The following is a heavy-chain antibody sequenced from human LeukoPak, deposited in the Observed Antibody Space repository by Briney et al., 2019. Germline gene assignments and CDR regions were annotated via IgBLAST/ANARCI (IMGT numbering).Heavy chain of an antibody. CDR3: ARDGGATTNFDY. J-gene: IGHJ4*02. Sequence: ASVKLSCKASGGTFSSYAISWVRQAPGQGLEWMGGIIPIFGTANYAQKFQGRVTITADESTSTAYMELSSLRSEDTAVYYCARDGGATTNFDYWGQGTLVTVSS. D-gene: IGHD1-26*01. CDR2: IIPIFGTA. V-gene: IGHV1-69*13. CDR1: GGTFSSYA.